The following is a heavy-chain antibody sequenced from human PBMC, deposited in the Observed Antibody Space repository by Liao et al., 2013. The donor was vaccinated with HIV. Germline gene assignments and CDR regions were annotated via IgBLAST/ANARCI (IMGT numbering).Heavy chain of an antibody. D-gene: IGHD5-12*01. CDR2: ISPAGST. CDR3: ARGGSFFDY. Sequence: QVQLQESGPRLVKPSETLSLTCSVSYGSISSYYWSWIRQRAGKGLEWIGRISPAGSTNYTPSLKSRVTMSVDTSKNQFSLNLNSVSAADTAVYFCARGGSFFDYWGQGILVTVSS. J-gene: IGHJ4*02. V-gene: IGHV4-4*07. CDR1: YGSISSYY.